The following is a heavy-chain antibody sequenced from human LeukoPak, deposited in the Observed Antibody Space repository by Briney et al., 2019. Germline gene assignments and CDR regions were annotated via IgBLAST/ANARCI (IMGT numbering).Heavy chain of an antibody. CDR1: GFKFDGYG. D-gene: IGHD2-2*01. CDR3: ARETDCSSTSCYAGSDY. J-gene: IGHJ4*02. Sequence: SGGSLRLSCAASGFKFDGYGMTWVRQAPGKGLVWVSRINSDGSSTSYADSVKGRFTISRDNAKNTLYLQMNSLRAEDTAVYYCARETDCSSTSCYAGSDYWGQGTLVTVSS. CDR2: INSDGSST. V-gene: IGHV3-74*01.